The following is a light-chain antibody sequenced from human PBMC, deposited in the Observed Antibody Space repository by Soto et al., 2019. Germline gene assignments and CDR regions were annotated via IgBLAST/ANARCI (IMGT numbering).Light chain of an antibody. Sequence: SYELTQPPSVSVAPGQTARIPCGGSNIGTKGVHWYQQKPGQAPVMVVYDDSDRPSGIPERFSGSNSGNTATLTISRVEAGDEADYYCQVWDSSSDHSGVFGGGTQLTVL. V-gene: IGLV3-21*02. CDR2: DDS. CDR1: NIGTKG. J-gene: IGLJ2*01. CDR3: QVWDSSSDHSGV.